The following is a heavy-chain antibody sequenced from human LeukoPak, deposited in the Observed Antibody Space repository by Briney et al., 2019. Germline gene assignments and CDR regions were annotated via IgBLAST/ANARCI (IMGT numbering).Heavy chain of an antibody. V-gene: IGHV4-59*01. CDR1: GGSISSYY. CDR3: ARSVSSSRSSLWKY. CDR2: FYHSGGT. D-gene: IGHD6-13*01. J-gene: IGHJ4*02. Sequence: SETLSLTCTVSGGSISSYYLSWMRQLPGKGLEWIGYFYHSGGTNYNPSLQGRVTMSIDTSKNQFSLKLTSVTTADTAVYYCARSVSSSRSSLWKYWGQGTLVTVSS.